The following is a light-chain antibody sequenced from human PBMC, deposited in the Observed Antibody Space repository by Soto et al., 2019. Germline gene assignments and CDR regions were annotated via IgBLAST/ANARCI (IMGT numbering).Light chain of an antibody. V-gene: IGKV1-27*01. J-gene: IGKJ5*01. Sequence: DIQMTQSPSSLSESVGDTVTITCRASQDIINHLAWYQQRPGKVPNLLIYGASTLHSGVPSRFRGSGSGTHFTLTISSLQPEDVATYYCQNYHLALGTFGQGTRLEIK. CDR1: QDIINH. CDR3: QNYHLALGT. CDR2: GAS.